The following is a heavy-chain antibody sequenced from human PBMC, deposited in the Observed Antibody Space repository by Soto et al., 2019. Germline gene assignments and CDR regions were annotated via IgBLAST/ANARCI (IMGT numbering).Heavy chain of an antibody. CDR3: TAYCSGGSCYPTGVDY. D-gene: IGHD2-15*01. J-gene: IGHJ4*02. CDR1: GFTFSNAW. V-gene: IGHV3-15*01. Sequence: GGSLRLSCAASGFTFSNAWMSWVRQAPGKGLEWVGRIKSKTDGGTTDYAAPVKGRFTISSDDSKNTLYLQMNSLKTEDTAVYYCTAYCSGGSCYPTGVDYWGQGTLVTVSS. CDR2: IKSKTDGGTT.